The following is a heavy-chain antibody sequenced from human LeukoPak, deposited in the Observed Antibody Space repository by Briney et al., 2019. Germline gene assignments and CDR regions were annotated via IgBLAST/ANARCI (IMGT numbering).Heavy chain of an antibody. V-gene: IGHV4-4*07. CDR2: IYTSGNT. Sequence: SETLSLTCTVSGGSISGYYWNWIRQPAGEGLEWIGRIYTSGNTNYNPSLKSRVTMSVDTSKNQFFLKLFSVTAADTAVYYCARDLGGYSYGYSFDFWGQGTLVTVSS. D-gene: IGHD5-18*01. CDR3: ARDLGGYSYGYSFDF. J-gene: IGHJ4*02. CDR1: GGSISGYY.